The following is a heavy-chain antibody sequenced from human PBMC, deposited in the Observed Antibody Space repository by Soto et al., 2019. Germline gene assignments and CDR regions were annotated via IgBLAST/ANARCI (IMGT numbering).Heavy chain of an antibody. CDR3: ARDQLGATGDY. D-gene: IGHD1-26*01. CDR1: GYTFTSYG. J-gene: IGHJ4*02. CDR2: ISAYKDNT. V-gene: IGHV1-18*01. Sequence: QIQLVQSGAEVKKPGASVKVSCKASGYTFTSYGISWVRQAPGQGLEWMGWISAYKDNTSYAQKLQGTVTMTTDTSTRTAYMELRSLRSDDTAVYFCARDQLGATGDYWGQGTLVTVSS.